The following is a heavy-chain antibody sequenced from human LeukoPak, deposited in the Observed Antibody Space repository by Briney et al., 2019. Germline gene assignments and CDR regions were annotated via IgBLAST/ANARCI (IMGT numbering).Heavy chain of an antibody. CDR3: ARSATVTTGYFDY. J-gene: IGHJ4*02. CDR1: GGSISSTGHY. Sequence: SETLSLTCSVSGGSISSTGHYWSWIRQSPEKGLDWIGSIYSNENTYYNPSVKSRVTMSVDTSKNQFSLKLTSMTAAETAVYYCARSATVTTGYFDYWGQGALVTVSS. V-gene: IGHV4-39*07. CDR2: IYSNENT. D-gene: IGHD4-17*01.